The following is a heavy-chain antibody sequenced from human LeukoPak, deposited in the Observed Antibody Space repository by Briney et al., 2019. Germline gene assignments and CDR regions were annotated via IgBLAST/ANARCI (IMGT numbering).Heavy chain of an antibody. V-gene: IGHV1-18*01. J-gene: IGHJ4*02. Sequence: GASVKVSCKASGYTFISYGISWVRQAPGQGLEWMGWISAYNGNTNYAQKLQGRVTMTTDTSTSTAYMELRSLRSDDTAVYYCAREPPRGYYYDSSGYYGYDYWGQGTLVTVSS. CDR1: GYTFISYG. D-gene: IGHD3-22*01. CDR2: ISAYNGNT. CDR3: AREPPRGYYYDSSGYYGYDY.